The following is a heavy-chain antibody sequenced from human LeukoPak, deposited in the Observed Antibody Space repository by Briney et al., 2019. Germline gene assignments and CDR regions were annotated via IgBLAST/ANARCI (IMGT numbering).Heavy chain of an antibody. J-gene: IGHJ6*03. CDR2: IRSKAYGRTT. CDR1: GFIFGDYA. V-gene: IGHV3-49*04. D-gene: IGHD2-2*01. CDR3: TRDFCSSTSCYYYYYYMDV. Sequence: SGGSLRLSCTASGFIFGDYAMRWVRQAPGRGLEWVGFIRSKAYGRTTGYDASVKGSFTISRDDSKSNAYQQMNSLKTEDTAVYYCTRDFCSSTSCYYYYYYMDVWGKGTTVTVSS.